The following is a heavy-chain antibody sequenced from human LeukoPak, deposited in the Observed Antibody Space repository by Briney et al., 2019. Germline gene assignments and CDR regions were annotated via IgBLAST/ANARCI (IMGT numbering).Heavy chain of an antibody. D-gene: IGHD2-21*01. CDR2: ISYDGSNK. V-gene: IGHV3-30*18. Sequence: GGSLRLSCAASGFTFSDYGMHWVRQAPGKGLEWVAVISYDGSNKYYADSVKGLFTISRDNSKNTMYLQMNSLRDEDTAVYYCAKGIPSNDAFDIWGQGTMVTVS. CDR1: GFTFSDYG. J-gene: IGHJ3*02. CDR3: AKGIPSNDAFDI.